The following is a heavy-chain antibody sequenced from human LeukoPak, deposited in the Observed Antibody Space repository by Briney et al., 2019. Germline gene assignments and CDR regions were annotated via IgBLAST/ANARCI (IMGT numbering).Heavy chain of an antibody. V-gene: IGHV4-59*01. CDR2: IHSSGST. CDR1: GGSISGDY. D-gene: IGHD6-13*01. CDR3: ARDRPGGSSLDY. J-gene: IGHJ4*02. Sequence: PSETLSLTCTVSGGSISGDYWSWIRQSPGKGLEWIAYIHSSGSTSYNPSPKSRVTISVDTSKNEFSLKLTSVNAADTAVYYCARDRPGGSSLDYWGQGTLVTVSS.